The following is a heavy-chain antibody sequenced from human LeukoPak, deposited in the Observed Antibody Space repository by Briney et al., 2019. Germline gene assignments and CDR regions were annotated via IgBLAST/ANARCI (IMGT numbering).Heavy chain of an antibody. J-gene: IGHJ6*03. CDR2: INHSGST. D-gene: IGHD3-22*01. Sequence: SETLSLTCAVYGGSFSGYYWSWIRQPPGKGLEWIGEINHSGSTNYNPSLKSRVTISVDTSKNQFSLKLSSVTAADTAVFYCARVSSGYYGSFYYYMDVWGKGTTVTVSS. CDR1: GGSFSGYY. CDR3: ARVSSGYYGSFYYYMDV. V-gene: IGHV4-34*01.